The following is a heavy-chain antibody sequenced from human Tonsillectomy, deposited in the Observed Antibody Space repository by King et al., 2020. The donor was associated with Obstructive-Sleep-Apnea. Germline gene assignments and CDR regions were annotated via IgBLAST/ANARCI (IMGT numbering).Heavy chain of an antibody. CDR3: ARSDMVRTDYYYNGMDA. CDR1: GYSFTDYY. J-gene: IGHJ6*02. Sequence: VQLVESGAEVKKPGASVKVSCKPSGYSFTDYYLHWVRQAPGQGLEWMGWINPDSGGTNYAQKFQGWVTMTRDTSISTAYMELGRLTSDDTAVYYCARSDMVRTDYYYNGMDAWGQGTTVSVSS. CDR2: INPDSGGT. D-gene: IGHD2-8*01. V-gene: IGHV1-2*04.